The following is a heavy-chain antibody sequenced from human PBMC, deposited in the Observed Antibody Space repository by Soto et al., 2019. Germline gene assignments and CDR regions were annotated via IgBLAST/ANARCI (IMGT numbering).Heavy chain of an antibody. D-gene: IGHD2-2*03. J-gene: IGHJ6*02. CDR3: ARDRLDIVFRLGMDV. CDR1: GFTFSSYE. CDR2: ISSSGSTI. Sequence: GGSLRLSCAASGFTFSSYEMNWVRQAPGKGLEWVSYISSSGSTIYYADSVKGRFTISRDNAKNSLYLQMNSLRAEDTAVYYCARDRLDIVFRLGMDVWGQGTEVTVSS. V-gene: IGHV3-48*03.